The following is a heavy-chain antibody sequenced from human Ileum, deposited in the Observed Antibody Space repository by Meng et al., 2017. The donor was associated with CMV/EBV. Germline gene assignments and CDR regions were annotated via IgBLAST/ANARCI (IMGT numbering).Heavy chain of an antibody. Sequence: ASGFTFSNDWMHWIRQAPGKGLVWVSRIAYDGSVMDCADSVEGRFTISRDNAKNTVYLQLNSLTVDDTAVYHCVRSHRGSYGWFDPWGQGTLVTVSS. CDR3: VRSHRGSYGWFDP. D-gene: IGHD3-10*01. CDR1: GFTFSNDW. CDR2: IAYDGSVM. J-gene: IGHJ5*02. V-gene: IGHV3-74*01.